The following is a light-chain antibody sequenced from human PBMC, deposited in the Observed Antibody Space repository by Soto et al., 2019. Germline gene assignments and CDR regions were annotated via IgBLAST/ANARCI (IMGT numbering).Light chain of an antibody. CDR2: EVT. V-gene: IGLV2-14*01. J-gene: IGLJ2*01. CDR1: RDDIGAYDY. Sequence: LTQPASVSGSPLHSITISCAGIRDDIGAYDYVPWYQQHPGNAPKLLVYEVTNRPSGVSDRFSGSKSGNTASLTISGLQAEDEAGYYCNSYTNSSAVVFGGGTKVTVL. CDR3: NSYTNSSAVV.